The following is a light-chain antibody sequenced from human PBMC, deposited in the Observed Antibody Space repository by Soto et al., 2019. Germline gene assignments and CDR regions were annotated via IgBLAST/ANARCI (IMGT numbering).Light chain of an antibody. CDR3: QQYNSYSWT. J-gene: IGKJ1*01. Sequence: DIQMTQSPSTLSASVGDRVTITCRASQSVNDWLAWYQQKPGKAPNLLIYKVSNLESGVSSRFSGSGSGTEFTLTISSLQPDEFATYYCQQYNSYSWTFGQGTKVEIK. V-gene: IGKV1-5*03. CDR2: KVS. CDR1: QSVNDW.